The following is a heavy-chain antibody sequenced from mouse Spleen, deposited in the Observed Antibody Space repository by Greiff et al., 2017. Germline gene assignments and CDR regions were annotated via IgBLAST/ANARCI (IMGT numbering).Heavy chain of an antibody. CDR3: AREDYYGSSYAMDY. J-gene: IGHJ4*01. V-gene: IGHV1-42*01. CDR2: INPSTGGT. CDR1: GYSFTGYY. Sequence: VQLKESGPELVKPGASVKISCKASGYSFTGYYMNWVKQSPEKSLEWIGEINPSTGGTTYNQKFKAKATLTVDKSSSTAYMQLKSLTSEDSAVYYCAREDYYGSSYAMDYWGQGTSVTVSS. D-gene: IGHD1-1*01.